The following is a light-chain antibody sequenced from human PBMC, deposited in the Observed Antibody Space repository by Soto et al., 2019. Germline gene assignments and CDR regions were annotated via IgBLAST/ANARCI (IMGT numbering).Light chain of an antibody. V-gene: IGLV2-14*01. CDR1: SSDVGGYNH. CDR2: EVR. Sequence: QSALTQPASVSGSPGQSITISCTGTSSDVGGYNHVSWYQQHPGKAPKLIIYEVRNRPSGVSNRLSGSKSGNTASLTISGLQADDEADYYCAAWDDSLSGWVFGGGTKVTVL. J-gene: IGLJ3*02. CDR3: AAWDDSLSGWV.